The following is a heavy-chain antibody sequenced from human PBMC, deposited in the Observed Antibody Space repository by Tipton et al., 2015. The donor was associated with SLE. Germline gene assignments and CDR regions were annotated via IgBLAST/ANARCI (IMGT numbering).Heavy chain of an antibody. J-gene: IGHJ4*02. CDR3: ARDMDGFGDPNLFEY. Sequence: TLSLTCTVSGASISSTIYSWAWIRQPPGKGLEWIGYSSHSGRSNYTSSLRSRVTISLDMSKNQFSLKLGSVTAADTAVYYCARDMDGFGDPNLFEYWGQGTLVTVSS. V-gene: IGHV4-61*05. CDR2: SSHSGRS. D-gene: IGHD2-21*02. CDR1: GASISSTIYS.